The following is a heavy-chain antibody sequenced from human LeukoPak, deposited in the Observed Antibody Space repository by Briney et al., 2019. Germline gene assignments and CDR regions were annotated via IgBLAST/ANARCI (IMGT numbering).Heavy chain of an antibody. Sequence: SETLSLTCTVSGGSISSYYWSWIRQPPGNGLELVGYIYYSGSTNYNPSLKIRVTISVDTSKNQFSLKLSSVTAADTAVYYCARDGIAPDYWGQGTLVTVSS. D-gene: IGHD6-13*01. V-gene: IGHV4-59*01. CDR3: ARDGIAPDY. CDR1: GGSISSYY. CDR2: IYYSGST. J-gene: IGHJ4*02.